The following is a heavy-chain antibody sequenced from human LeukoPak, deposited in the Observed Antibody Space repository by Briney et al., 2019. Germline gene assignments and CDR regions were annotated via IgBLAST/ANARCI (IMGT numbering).Heavy chain of an antibody. Sequence: SETLSLTGAVYGGSFSGYYWSWIRQPPGKGLDGIGEINHIVSTNHNPSLKSRVPISVDTSKNQFCLKLSSVSAADTAVYYCAREHYYGDYGGFDPWGQGTLVTVSS. V-gene: IGHV4-34*01. CDR3: AREHYYGDYGGFDP. D-gene: IGHD4-17*01. CDR1: GGSFSGYY. CDR2: INHIVST. J-gene: IGHJ5*02.